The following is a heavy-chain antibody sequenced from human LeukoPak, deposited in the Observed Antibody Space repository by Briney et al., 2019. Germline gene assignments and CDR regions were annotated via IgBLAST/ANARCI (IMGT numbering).Heavy chain of an antibody. V-gene: IGHV3-21*06. J-gene: IGHJ6*03. CDR1: GLTFSSYN. CDR2: ITSSSSYI. D-gene: IGHD1-26*01. CDR3: ARDPYSGSYGPYYYYYMDV. Sequence: PGGSLRLSCAASGLTFSSYNMNWVRQAPGKGPEWVSSITSSSSYIYYADSVKGRFTISRDNAKNSLYLQMDSLRVEDTAVYYCARDPYSGSYGPYYYYYMDVWGKGTTVTISS.